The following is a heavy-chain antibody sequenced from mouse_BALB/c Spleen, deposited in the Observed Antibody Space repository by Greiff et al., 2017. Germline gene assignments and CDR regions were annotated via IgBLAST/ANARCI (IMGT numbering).Heavy chain of an antibody. V-gene: IGHV1-7*01. Sequence: QVQLQQSGAELAKPGASVKMSCKASGYTFTSYWMHWVKQRPGQGLEWIGYINPSTGYTEYNQKFKDKATLTADKSSSTAYMELRSLTSEDSAVYYCTRGGNYPYFDYWGQGTTLTVSS. D-gene: IGHD2-1*01. J-gene: IGHJ2*01. CDR1: GYTFTSYW. CDR3: TRGGNYPYFDY. CDR2: INPSTGYT.